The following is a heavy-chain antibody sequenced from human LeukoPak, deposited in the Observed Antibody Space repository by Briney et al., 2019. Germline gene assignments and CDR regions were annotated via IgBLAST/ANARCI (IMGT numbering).Heavy chain of an antibody. D-gene: IGHD4-17*01. Sequence: SETLPLTCTVSGGSISSYYWSWIRQPPGKGLEWIGYIYYSGSTNYNPSLKSRVTISVDTSKNQFSLKLSSVTAADTAVYYCAREPTVTGSDYWGQGTLVTVSS. J-gene: IGHJ4*02. CDR3: AREPTVTGSDY. CDR2: IYYSGST. V-gene: IGHV4-59*12. CDR1: GGSISSYY.